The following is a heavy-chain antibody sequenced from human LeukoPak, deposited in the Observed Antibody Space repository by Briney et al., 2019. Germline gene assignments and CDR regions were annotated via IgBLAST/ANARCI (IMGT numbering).Heavy chain of an antibody. CDR3: ARHRGGGGYHYMDV. D-gene: IGHD2-21*01. J-gene: IGHJ6*03. CDR2: ILHSGYT. V-gene: IGHV4-39*01. CDR1: GGSLGRSNTY. Sequence: PSDTLSLTCTASGGSLGRSNTYWGWIRQTPGKGLEWLGTILHSGYTYNNPPLKSRVTMSVDSSKNQFSLSLSSVTAADTAVYFCARHRGGGGYHYMDVWGKGTTVIVSS.